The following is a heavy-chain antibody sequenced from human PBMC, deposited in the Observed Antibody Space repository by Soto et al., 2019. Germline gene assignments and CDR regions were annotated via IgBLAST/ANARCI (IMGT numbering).Heavy chain of an antibody. D-gene: IGHD1-26*01. CDR2: ISGSGGST. CDR1: GFTFGTYW. V-gene: IGHV3-23*01. J-gene: IGHJ4*02. Sequence: PGGSLRLSCAASGFTFGTYWMSWVRQAPGKGLEWVSAISGSGGSTYYADSVKGRFTISRDNSKNTLYLQMNSLRAEDTAVYYCAKDRGSWTHTFDYWGQGTLVTVSS. CDR3: AKDRGSWTHTFDY.